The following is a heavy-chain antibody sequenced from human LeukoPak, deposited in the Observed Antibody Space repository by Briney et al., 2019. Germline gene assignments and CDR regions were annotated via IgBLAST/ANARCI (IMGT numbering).Heavy chain of an antibody. CDR1: EFTFSSYW. CDR3: ARELISSGSLDY. D-gene: IGHD3-10*01. Sequence: PGGSLRLSCAASEFTFSSYWMNWVRQAPGKGLEWVSSISSSSGYIYYADAVKGRCTISRDNAKNSLHLVMNSLRAEDTGVYYCARELISSGSLDYWGQGTLVTVSS. V-gene: IGHV3-21*01. CDR2: ISSSSGYI. J-gene: IGHJ4*02.